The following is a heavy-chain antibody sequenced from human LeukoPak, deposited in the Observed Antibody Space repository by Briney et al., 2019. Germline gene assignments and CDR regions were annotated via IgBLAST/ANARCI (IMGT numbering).Heavy chain of an antibody. CDR3: AKGDCSSTSCHGDYFDY. V-gene: IGHV3-23*01. D-gene: IGHD2-2*01. Sequence: GGSLRLSCAASGFTLSSYAMSWVRQAPGKGLEWVSAISGSGGSTYYADSVKGRFTISRDNSKNTLYLQMNSLRAEDTAVYYCAKGDCSSTSCHGDYFDYWGQGTLVTVSS. CDR2: ISGSGGST. J-gene: IGHJ4*02. CDR1: GFTLSSYA.